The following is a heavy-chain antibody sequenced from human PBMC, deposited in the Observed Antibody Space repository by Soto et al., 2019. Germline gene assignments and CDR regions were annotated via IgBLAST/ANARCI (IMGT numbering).Heavy chain of an antibody. V-gene: IGHV3-15*01. CDR2: IKTRIDSATT. D-gene: IGHD5-12*01. J-gene: IGHJ4*02. CDR1: GASFTNAW. Sequence: EVQLVESGGGLVKPGESLRLSCEASGASFTNAWMNWVRQAPGKGLEWVGRIKTRIDSATTDYAATVKGTFTISRDDSKNTLYLQMDSLKTEDTAVYYCTTEDPSWLRGLEYWGQGTLVTVSS. CDR3: TTEDPSWLRGLEY.